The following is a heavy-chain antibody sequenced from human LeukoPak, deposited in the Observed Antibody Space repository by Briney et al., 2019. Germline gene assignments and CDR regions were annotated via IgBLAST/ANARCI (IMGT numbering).Heavy chain of an antibody. CDR2: INPNSGGT. Sequence: VASVKVSCKASGYTFTGYYMHLVRQAPGQGLEWMGWINPNSGGTNYAQKFQGRVTMTRDTSISTAYMELSRLRSDDTAVYYCARDFIPHDSSGWRYYFDYWGQGTLVTVSS. CDR1: GYTFTGYY. D-gene: IGHD6-19*01. CDR3: ARDFIPHDSSGWRYYFDY. V-gene: IGHV1-2*02. J-gene: IGHJ4*02.